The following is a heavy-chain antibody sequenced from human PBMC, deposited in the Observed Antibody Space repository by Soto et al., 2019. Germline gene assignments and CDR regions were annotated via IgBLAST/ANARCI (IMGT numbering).Heavy chain of an antibody. Sequence: QVQLVESGGGVVQPGRSLRLSCAASTFTFISYTMHWVRQAPGKGLEWVALISYDGSNKYYADSVKGRFTISRDNSKNTLYLKMNSLRAEDTAVYYCAREGYSYGSGYFDYWGQGTLVTVSS. J-gene: IGHJ4*02. CDR1: TFTFISYT. V-gene: IGHV3-30-3*01. CDR3: AREGYSYGSGYFDY. CDR2: ISYDGSNK. D-gene: IGHD5-18*01.